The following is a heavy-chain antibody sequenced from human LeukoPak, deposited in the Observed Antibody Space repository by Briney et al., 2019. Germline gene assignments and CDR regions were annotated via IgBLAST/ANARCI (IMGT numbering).Heavy chain of an antibody. CDR2: IIPIFGTA. CDR3: ARGERTYYDFWSGRKGLYYFDY. V-gene: IGHV1-69*05. Sequence: GASVKVSCKASGGTFSSYAISWVRQAPGQGLEWMGRIIPIFGTANYAQKFQGRVTITTDESTSTAYMELSSLRSEDTAVYYCARGERTYYDFWSGRKGLYYFDYWGQGTLVTVSS. J-gene: IGHJ4*02. CDR1: GGTFSSYA. D-gene: IGHD3-3*01.